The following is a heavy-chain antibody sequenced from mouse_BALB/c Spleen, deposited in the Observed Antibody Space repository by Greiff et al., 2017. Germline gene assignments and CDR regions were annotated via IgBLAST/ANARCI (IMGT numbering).Heavy chain of an antibody. V-gene: IGHV1-5*01. CDR2: IYPGNSDT. Sequence: EVQVVESGTVLARPGASVKMSCKASGYTFTSYWMPWVKQRPGQGLEWIGAIYPGNSDTSYNQKFKGKAKLTAVTTTSTAYMELSSLTNEDSAVYYCTGSYGRYWYFDVWGAGTTVTVSS. CDR1: GYTFTSYW. D-gene: IGHD1-1*02. CDR3: TGSYGRYWYFDV. J-gene: IGHJ1*01.